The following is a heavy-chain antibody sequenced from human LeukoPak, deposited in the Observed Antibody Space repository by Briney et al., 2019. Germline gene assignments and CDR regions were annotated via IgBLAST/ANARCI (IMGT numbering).Heavy chain of an antibody. CDR1: GYRFTSYW. Sequence: GESLKISCKGSGYRFTSYWIGWVRQMPGKGLEWMGIIYPGDSDTRYSPSLQGQVTISADKSIITAYLQWSSLKASDTAMYYCARSYYDFWSGYYGGAFDIWGQGTMVTVSS. J-gene: IGHJ3*02. CDR3: ARSYYDFWSGYYGGAFDI. CDR2: IYPGDSDT. V-gene: IGHV5-51*01. D-gene: IGHD3-3*01.